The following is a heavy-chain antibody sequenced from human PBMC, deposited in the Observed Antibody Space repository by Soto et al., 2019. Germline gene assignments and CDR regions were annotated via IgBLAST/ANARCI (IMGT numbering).Heavy chain of an antibody. CDR3: APQAGGGGY. CDR2: IYSGGYT. V-gene: IGHV3-53*01. D-gene: IGHD3-10*01. CDR1: GFTVSNNY. J-gene: IGHJ4*02. Sequence: EVQLVESGGGLIQPGGSLRLSCAVSGFTVSNNYMSWVRQAPGKGLEGVSVIYSGGYTAYGDSVKGRFTISRDNSKTPLFLQMNSLGADNAALFYCAPQAGGGGYWGQGTLVTVSS.